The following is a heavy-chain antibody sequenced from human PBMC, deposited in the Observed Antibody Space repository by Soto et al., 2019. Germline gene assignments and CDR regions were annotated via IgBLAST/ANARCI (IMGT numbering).Heavy chain of an antibody. Sequence: GGSLRLSCAASGFTFSNAWMNWVRQAPGKGLEWVGRIKSKTDGGTTDYAAPVKGRFTISRDDSKNTLYLQMNSLKTEDTAVYYCARDLLMYNYDYYYGMDVWGQGTTVTVSS. CDR1: GFTFSNAW. J-gene: IGHJ6*02. CDR3: ARDLLMYNYDYYYGMDV. V-gene: IGHV3-15*07. CDR2: IKSKTDGGTT. D-gene: IGHD1-20*01.